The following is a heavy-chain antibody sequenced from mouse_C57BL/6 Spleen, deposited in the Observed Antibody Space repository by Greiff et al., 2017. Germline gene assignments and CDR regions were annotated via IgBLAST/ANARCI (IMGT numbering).Heavy chain of an antibody. CDR2: IDPSDSYT. CDR3: ARGITTVVATFDY. D-gene: IGHD1-1*01. Sequence: VQLQQPGAELVMPGASVKLSCKASGYTFTSYWMHWVKQRPGQGLEWIGEIDPSDSYTNYNQKFKGKSTLTVDKSSSTAYMQLSSLTSEDSAVYYCARGITTVVATFDYWGQGTTLTVSS. V-gene: IGHV1-69*01. CDR1: GYTFTSYW. J-gene: IGHJ2*01.